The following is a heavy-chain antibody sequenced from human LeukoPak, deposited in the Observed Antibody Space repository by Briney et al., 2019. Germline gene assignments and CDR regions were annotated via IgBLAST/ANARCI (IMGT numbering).Heavy chain of an antibody. CDR2: IYSGGST. CDR3: AGGARRQQPFDY. Sequence: GGSLRLSCAASEFTVSSNYMNWVRQAPGKGLEWVSVIYSGGSTYYADSVKGRFTISRDNSKNTLYLQMHSLRAEDTAVYYCAGGARRQQPFDYWGQGTLITVSS. D-gene: IGHD6-13*01. J-gene: IGHJ4*02. CDR1: EFTVSSNY. V-gene: IGHV3-66*01.